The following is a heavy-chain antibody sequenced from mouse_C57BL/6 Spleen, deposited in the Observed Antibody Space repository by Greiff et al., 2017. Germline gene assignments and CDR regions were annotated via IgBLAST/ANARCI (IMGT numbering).Heavy chain of an antibody. CDR2: INPSSGYT. D-gene: IGHD2-4*01. CDR3: AREDYDGALDY. Sequence: VQLQQSGAELARPGASVKMSCKASGYTFTSYTMHWVKQRPGQGLEWIGYINPSSGYTKYNQKFKDKATLTADKSSSTAYMQLSSLTSEDSAVYYCAREDYDGALDYWGQGTSVTVSS. J-gene: IGHJ4*01. CDR1: GYTFTSYT. V-gene: IGHV1-4*01.